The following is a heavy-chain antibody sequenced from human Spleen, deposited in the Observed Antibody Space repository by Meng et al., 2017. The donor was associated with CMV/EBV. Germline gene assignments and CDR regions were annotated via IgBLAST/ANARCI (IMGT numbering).Heavy chain of an antibody. CDR2: ITVYNGKT. V-gene: IGHV1-18*01. J-gene: IGHJ4*02. Sequence: KSTGYTFPSNDNHWVRQAPGQGLEWMGWITVYNGKTNYAQNLQGRVTVTADTSTSTAYMELRSLRSDDTAVYYCARSIVGATPNFDYWGQGTLVTVSS. D-gene: IGHD1-26*01. CDR1: GYTFPSND. CDR3: ARSIVGATPNFDY.